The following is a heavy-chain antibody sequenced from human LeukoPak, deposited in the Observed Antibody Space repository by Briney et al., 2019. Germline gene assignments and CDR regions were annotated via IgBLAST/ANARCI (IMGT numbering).Heavy chain of an antibody. Sequence: PGRSLRLSCAVSGFTFSSYAMSWVRQAPGKGLEWVSAISGSGGYTDYADSVKGRSTISRDNSKNTLYLQMNSLRDEDTAVYYCAKAGSGWINPYYYMDVWGKGTTVTVSS. CDR3: AKAGSGWINPYYYMDV. D-gene: IGHD3-3*01. CDR1: GFTFSSYA. J-gene: IGHJ6*03. V-gene: IGHV3-23*01. CDR2: ISGSGGYT.